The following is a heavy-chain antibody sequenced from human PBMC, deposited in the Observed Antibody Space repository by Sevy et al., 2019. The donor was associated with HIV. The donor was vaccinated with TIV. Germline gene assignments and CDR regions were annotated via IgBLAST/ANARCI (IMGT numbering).Heavy chain of an antibody. Sequence: GSLRLSCAASGFTFSNYAMSWVRQAPGKGLEWVSTFSFGCGKINYADSVKGRFTISRDNSKNTLYLQMNSLGAEDTALYYCAREGCSKPHDYWGQGTLVTVSS. CDR1: GFTFSNYA. CDR3: AREGCSKPHDY. V-gene: IGHV3-23*01. J-gene: IGHJ4*02. CDR2: FSFGCGKI. D-gene: IGHD2-2*01.